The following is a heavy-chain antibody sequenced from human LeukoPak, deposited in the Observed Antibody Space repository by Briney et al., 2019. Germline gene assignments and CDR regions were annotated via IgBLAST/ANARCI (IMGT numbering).Heavy chain of an antibody. CDR1: GYTFTSYA. J-gene: IGHJ6*03. Sequence: GASVKVSCKASGYTFTSYAVNWVRQAPGQGLEWMGWINTNTGNPAYAQGFAGRFVFSLDTSVSTAYLQISSLKAEDTAVYYCARDSGSEAAAQNYYHYYYMDVWGKGTTVTVSS. CDR3: ARDSGSEAAAQNYYHYYYMDV. V-gene: IGHV7-4-1*02. CDR2: INTNTGNP. D-gene: IGHD6-13*01.